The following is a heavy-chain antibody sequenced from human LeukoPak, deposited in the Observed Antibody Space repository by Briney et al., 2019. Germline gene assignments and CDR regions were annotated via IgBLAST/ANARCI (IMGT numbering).Heavy chain of an antibody. J-gene: IGHJ5*02. CDR3: ARSGQWLDENWFDP. CDR1: GYNFTSYW. V-gene: IGHV5-10-1*04. Sequence: GESLKISCKGSGYNFTSYWISWVRQMPGKGLEWMGRIDPSDSYTNYSPSFQGQVTISADKSISTAYLQWSSLKASDTAMYYCARSGQWLDENWFDPWGQGTLVTVSS. CDR2: IDPSDSYT. D-gene: IGHD6-19*01.